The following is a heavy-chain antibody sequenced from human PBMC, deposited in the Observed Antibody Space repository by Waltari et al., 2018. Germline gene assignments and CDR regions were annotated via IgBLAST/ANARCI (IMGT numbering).Heavy chain of an antibody. J-gene: IGHJ6*02. Sequence: QVQLQQWGAGLLKPSETLSLTCAVYGGSFSGYYWSWIRQPPGKGLEWIVEINHSGRSNYNQSLKSRVTISIDTSKNQFSLKLSSVTAADTAVYYCARAGGRYCSSTSCYYYYYYGMDVWGQGTTVTVSS. V-gene: IGHV4-34*01. D-gene: IGHD2-2*01. CDR1: GGSFSGYY. CDR3: ARAGGRYCSSTSCYYYYYYGMDV. CDR2: INHSGRS.